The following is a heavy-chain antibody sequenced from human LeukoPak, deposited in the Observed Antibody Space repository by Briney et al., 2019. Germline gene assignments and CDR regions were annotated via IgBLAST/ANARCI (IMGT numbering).Heavy chain of an antibody. CDR2: IIPIFGTA. CDR3: ARDRDGYIRASPQASLP. D-gene: IGHD5-24*01. Sequence: SVKVSCKASGGTFNSYAISWVRQAPGQGLEWMGGIIPIFGTANYAQKCQGRVTITADESTSTAYMALSSLRSEDTAVYYCARDRDGYIRASPQASLPWGQGTLVTVSS. CDR1: GGTFNSYA. V-gene: IGHV1-69*13. J-gene: IGHJ5*02.